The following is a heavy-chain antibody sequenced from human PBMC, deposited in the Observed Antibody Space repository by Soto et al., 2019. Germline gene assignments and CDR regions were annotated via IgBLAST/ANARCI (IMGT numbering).Heavy chain of an antibody. Sequence: QVQLVQSGAEVKKPGSSVKVSCKASGGTFSSYAISWVRQAPGQGLEWMGGIIPIFGTANYAQKFQGRVTITADESTSTAYMELSSLRSEDTAVYYCARGERGTTTYDFWPGRNWFDPWGQGTLVTVSS. J-gene: IGHJ5*02. D-gene: IGHD3-3*01. V-gene: IGHV1-69*01. CDR1: GGTFSSYA. CDR2: IIPIFGTA. CDR3: ARGERGTTTYDFWPGRNWFDP.